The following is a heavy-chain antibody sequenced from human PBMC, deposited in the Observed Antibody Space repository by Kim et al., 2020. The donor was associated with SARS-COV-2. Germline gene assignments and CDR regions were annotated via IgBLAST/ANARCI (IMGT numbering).Heavy chain of an antibody. Sequence: GGSLRLSCAASGFTFSSYCMHWVRQAPGKGLEWVAVIWYDGSNKYYADSVTGRFTISRDNSKNTLYLQMNSLRSEDTAVYYCAKDGPYDVGPNYFYYWGQGTPVTVSS. V-gene: IGHV3-33*06. J-gene: IGHJ4*02. CDR3: AKDGPYDVGPNYFYY. CDR2: IWYDGSNK. D-gene: IGHD3-10*02. CDR1: GFTFSSYC.